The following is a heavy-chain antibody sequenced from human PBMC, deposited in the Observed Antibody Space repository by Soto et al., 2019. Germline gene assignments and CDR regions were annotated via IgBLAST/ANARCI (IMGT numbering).Heavy chain of an antibody. Sequence: ESLRVSCKASGNTFTNYWSGWVRQTPGKGLEWMGIIFPGDSATRYNPSFEGQVTVSADESISTAYLQWNTLKASDTAMYYCVRPNFGALTHFDFWGQGTLVTVSS. CDR1: GNTFTNYW. V-gene: IGHV5-51*01. CDR3: VRPNFGALTHFDF. D-gene: IGHD3-16*01. CDR2: IFPGDSAT. J-gene: IGHJ4*02.